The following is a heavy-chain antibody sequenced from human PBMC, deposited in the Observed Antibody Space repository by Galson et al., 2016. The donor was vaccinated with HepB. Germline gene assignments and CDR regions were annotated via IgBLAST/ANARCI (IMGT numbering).Heavy chain of an antibody. CDR2: IDWDDDK. D-gene: IGHD5-12*01. CDR1: GFSLSTSGMC. Sequence: PALVKPTQTLKLTCTFSGFSLSTSGMCVSWIRQPPGKALEWLARIDWDDDKYYSTSLKTRLTISKDTSKKQVVLTMTNMDPVDTATYYCARRSGYDLGGAFDIWGQGTMVTVSS. CDR3: ARRSGYDLGGAFDI. J-gene: IGHJ3*02. V-gene: IGHV2-70*11.